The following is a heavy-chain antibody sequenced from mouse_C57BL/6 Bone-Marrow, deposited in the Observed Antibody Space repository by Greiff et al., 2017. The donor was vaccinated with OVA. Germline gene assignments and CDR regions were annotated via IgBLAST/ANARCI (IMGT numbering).Heavy chain of an antibody. J-gene: IGHJ4*01. CDR1: GFNIKDDY. CDR3: ITRDYDVGYAMGY. V-gene: IGHV14-4*01. D-gene: IGHD2-4*01. CDR2: IDPENGDT. Sequence: VQLQQSGAELVRPGASVKLSCTASGFNIKDDYMHWVKQRPEQGLEWIGWIDPENGDTEYASKFQGKATITADTSSNTAYLQLSSLTSEDTAVYFCITRDYDVGYAMGYWGQGTSDTVSS.